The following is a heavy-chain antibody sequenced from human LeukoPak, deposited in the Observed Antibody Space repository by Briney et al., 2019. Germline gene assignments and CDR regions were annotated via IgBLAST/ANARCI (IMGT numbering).Heavy chain of an antibody. CDR1: GYTFTGYY. J-gene: IGHJ4*02. Sequence: GASVKVSCKASGYTFTGYYMHWVRQAPGQGLEWMGRINPNSGGTNYAQKFQGRVTMTRDTSISTAYMELSRLRSDDTAVYYCARDITYGSGRGDYWGQGTLVTVSS. CDR2: INPNSGGT. D-gene: IGHD3-10*01. CDR3: ARDITYGSGRGDY. V-gene: IGHV1-2*06.